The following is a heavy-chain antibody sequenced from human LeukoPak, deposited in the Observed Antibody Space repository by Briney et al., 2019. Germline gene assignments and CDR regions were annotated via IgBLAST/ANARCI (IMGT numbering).Heavy chain of an antibody. Sequence: ASVKVSCKASGYTFTSYGISWVRQAPGQGLEWMGWISAYNGNTNYAQKLQGRVTMTTDTSTSTAYMELRSLRSDDTAVYYCARVRITMVRGVIATPDYWGQGTLVTVSS. D-gene: IGHD3-10*01. CDR3: ARVRITMVRGVIATPDY. CDR1: GYTFTSYG. CDR2: ISAYNGNT. V-gene: IGHV1-18*01. J-gene: IGHJ4*02.